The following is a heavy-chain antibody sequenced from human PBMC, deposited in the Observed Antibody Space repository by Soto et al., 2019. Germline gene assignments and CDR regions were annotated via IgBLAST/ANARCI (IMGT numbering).Heavy chain of an antibody. J-gene: IGHJ1*01. D-gene: IGHD3-16*02. CDR3: ARDISATRSYDYIWGSYLAEYFQH. Sequence: GGSLRLSCAASGFTFSSYSMNWVRQAPGKGLEWVSYISSSSSTIYYADSVKGRFTISRDNAKNSLYLQMNSLRAEDTAVYYCARDISATRSYDYIWGSYLAEYFQHWGQGTLVTVSS. CDR2: ISSSSSTI. CDR1: GFTFSSYS. V-gene: IGHV3-48*01.